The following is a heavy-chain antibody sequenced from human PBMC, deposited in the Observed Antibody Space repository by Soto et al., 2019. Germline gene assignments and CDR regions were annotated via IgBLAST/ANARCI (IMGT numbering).Heavy chain of an antibody. J-gene: IGHJ6*02. CDR3: VKDRASNTWASRDV. D-gene: IGHD4-4*01. Sequence: QVHLVQSGAEVKKPGASVNVSCKTSGYTFTRNGISWVRQAPGQGLEWMGWISPNSGNIKYAQKLQGRVIMTTDTSTSTAYMELRSLRSDDTAVYSCVKDRASNTWASRDVWGPGTTVTVSS. CDR1: GYTFTRNG. V-gene: IGHV1-18*01. CDR2: ISPNSGNI.